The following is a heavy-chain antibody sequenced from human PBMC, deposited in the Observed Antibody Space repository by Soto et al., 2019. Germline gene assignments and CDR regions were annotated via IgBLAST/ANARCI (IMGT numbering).Heavy chain of an antibody. V-gene: IGHV1-8*02. CDR2: MNPNSGYT. D-gene: IGHD4-17*01. CDR3: ARRTTGLDY. Sequence: QVQLVQSGAEVKKPGASVKVSYKASGDTFTSYDIHWVRRATGQGLEWMGWMNPNSGYTGYAQKFQGRVTMTRNTSISTAYMELSNLTSEDTAVYYCARRTTGLDYWGQGTLVTVSS. J-gene: IGHJ4*02. CDR1: GDTFTSYD.